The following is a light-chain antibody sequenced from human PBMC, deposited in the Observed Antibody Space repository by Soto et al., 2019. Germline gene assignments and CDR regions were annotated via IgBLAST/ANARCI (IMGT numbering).Light chain of an antibody. CDR2: DAS. CDR1: QSISSW. CDR3: QQYNSSPYT. Sequence: DIQMTQSPSTLSAFVGDRVTITCRASQSISSWLAWYQQKPGKAPKVLIYDASNLESGVPSRFSGSGSGTEFTLPISSLQPDDFATYYCQQYNSSPYTFGQGTKLEI. J-gene: IGKJ2*01. V-gene: IGKV1-5*01.